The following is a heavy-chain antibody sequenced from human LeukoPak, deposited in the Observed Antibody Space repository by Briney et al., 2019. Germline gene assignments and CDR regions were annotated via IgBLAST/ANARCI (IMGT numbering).Heavy chain of an antibody. CDR3: ARQGAYYDFWSGYSNPNWFDP. CDR2: IYYSGST. J-gene: IGHJ5*02. CDR1: GGSISSSSYY. Sequence: PSETLSLTCTVSGGSISSSSYYWGWIRQPPGKGLEWIGSIYYSGSTYYNPSLKSRVTISVDTSKNQFSLKLSSVTAADTAVYYCARQGAYYDFWSGYSNPNWFDPWGQGTLVTVSS. D-gene: IGHD3-3*01. V-gene: IGHV4-39*01.